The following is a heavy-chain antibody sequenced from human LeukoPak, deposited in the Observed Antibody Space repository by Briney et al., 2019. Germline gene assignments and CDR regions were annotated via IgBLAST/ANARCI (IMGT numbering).Heavy chain of an antibody. Sequence: GGSLRLSCAASGFTFSSYSMHWVRQAPGKGLEWVSSISSSSSYIYYADSVKGRFTISRDNAKNSLYLQMNSLRAEDTAVYYCARSLSVMSFDAFDIWGQGTMVTVSS. V-gene: IGHV3-21*01. D-gene: IGHD3-16*01. J-gene: IGHJ3*02. CDR1: GFTFSSYS. CDR2: ISSSSSYI. CDR3: ARSLSVMSFDAFDI.